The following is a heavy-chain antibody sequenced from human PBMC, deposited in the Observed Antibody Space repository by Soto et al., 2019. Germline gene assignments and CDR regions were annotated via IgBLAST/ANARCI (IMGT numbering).Heavy chain of an antibody. CDR2: IIPIFGTA. V-gene: IGHV1-69*13. D-gene: IGHD5-12*01. CDR3: ARAYSGYDPFDY. Sequence: SVKVSCKASGGTFSSYAISWVRQAPGQGLEWMGGIIPIFGTANYAQKFQGRVTITADESTSIAYMELSSLRSEDTAVYYCARAYSGYDPFDYWGQGTLVTVSS. CDR1: GGTFSSYA. J-gene: IGHJ4*02.